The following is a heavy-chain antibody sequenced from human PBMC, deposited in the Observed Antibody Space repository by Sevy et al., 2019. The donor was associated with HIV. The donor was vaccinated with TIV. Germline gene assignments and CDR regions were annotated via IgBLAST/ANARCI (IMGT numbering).Heavy chain of an antibody. J-gene: IGHJ6*02. Sequence: ASVKVSCKASGYTFTSYGISWVRQAPGQGLEWMGWISAYNGNTNYAQKLQGRVTMTTDTSTSTAYMELRSLRSDDTAVYYSASPPPYSGYYGMDVWGQGTTVTVSS. CDR1: GYTFTSYG. V-gene: IGHV1-18*01. CDR2: ISAYNGNT. CDR3: ASPPPYSGYYGMDV. D-gene: IGHD5-12*01.